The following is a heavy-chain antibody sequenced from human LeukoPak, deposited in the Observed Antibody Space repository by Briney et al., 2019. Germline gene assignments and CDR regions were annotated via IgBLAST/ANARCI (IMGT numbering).Heavy chain of an antibody. CDR2: IWYDGSNK. D-gene: IGHD6-13*01. J-gene: IGHJ4*02. CDR3: ARGGSSWYQLPIPYYYFDY. V-gene: IGHV3-33*01. CDR1: GFTFSSYG. Sequence: GSLRLSCAASGFTFSSYGMHWVRQAPGKGLEWVAVIWYDGSNKYYADSVKGRFTISRDNSKNTLYLQMNSLRAEDTAVYYCARGGSSWYQLPIPYYYFDYWGQGTLVTVSS.